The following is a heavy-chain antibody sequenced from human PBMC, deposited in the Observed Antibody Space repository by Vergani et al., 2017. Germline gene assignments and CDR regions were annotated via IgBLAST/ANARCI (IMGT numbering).Heavy chain of an antibody. CDR2: IQFDGSNQ. D-gene: IGHD3-16*01. CDR1: GFTLSNYD. Sequence: QVQLVESGGGVVPRGGSLRLSCATSGFTLSNYDMLWIRQGPGKGREFVAFIQFDGSNQYYADSVKGRFTLSRDFSKNTLYLQMNSLRTDDTATYYCAKHFRGWGIDYWGQGTQVIVSS. V-gene: IGHV3-30*02. J-gene: IGHJ4*02. CDR3: AKHFRGWGIDY.